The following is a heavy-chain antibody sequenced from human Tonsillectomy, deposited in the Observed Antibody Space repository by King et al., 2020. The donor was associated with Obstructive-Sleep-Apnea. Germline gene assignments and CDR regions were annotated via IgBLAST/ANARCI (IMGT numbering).Heavy chain of an antibody. CDR3: ARVGGGYNLDFYYGMDV. J-gene: IGHJ6*02. CDR2: ISSYNGNT. D-gene: IGHD5-24*01. CDR1: GYTFTNYG. Sequence: QLVQSGAEVKKPGASVKVSCKASGYTFTNYGITWVRQAPGQGPEWMGCISSYNGNTHYAQMLQGRVTMTTDTSTCTAYMELRSLRSDDTAVYYCARVGGGYNLDFYYGMDVWGQGTTVTVSS. V-gene: IGHV1-18*01.